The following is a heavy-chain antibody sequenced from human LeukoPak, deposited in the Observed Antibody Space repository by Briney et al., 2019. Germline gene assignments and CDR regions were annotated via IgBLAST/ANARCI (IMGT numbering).Heavy chain of an antibody. CDR1: GFPFSSYW. J-gene: IGHJ3*02. CDR2: ISSSSSYI. CDR3: ARDRVEADYGDYGAFDI. Sequence: GGSLRLSCVASGFPFSSYWMTWVRQAPGKGLEWVSSISSSSSYIYYADSVKGRFTISRDNAKNSLYLQMNSLRAEDTAVYYCARDRVEADYGDYGAFDIWGQGTMVTVSS. D-gene: IGHD4-17*01. V-gene: IGHV3-21*01.